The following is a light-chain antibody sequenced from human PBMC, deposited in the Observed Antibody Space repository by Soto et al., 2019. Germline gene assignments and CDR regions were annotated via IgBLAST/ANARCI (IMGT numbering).Light chain of an antibody. CDR1: SSDVGSYNV. Sequence: QSVLTQPASVSGSPGQSVTISCTGTSSDVGSYNVVSWYQQHPGKAPKLMIYEGNKRPSGVSNRFSGSKSGNTASLTLSGLQAEDEADDYCCSYVRSSTIWLFGGGTKLTVL. CDR2: EGN. CDR3: CSYVRSSTIWL. J-gene: IGLJ3*02. V-gene: IGLV2-23*03.